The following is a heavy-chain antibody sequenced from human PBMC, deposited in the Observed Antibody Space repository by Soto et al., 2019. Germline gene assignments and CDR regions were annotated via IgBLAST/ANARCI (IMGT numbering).Heavy chain of an antibody. CDR1: GFTFSSYD. V-gene: IGHV3-64*01. CDR2: ISSNGGTT. J-gene: IGHJ4*02. D-gene: IGHD1-7*01. Sequence: EVQLAESGGGMVQPGGSLRLSCVASGFTFSSYDMHWVRQAPGKGLEYVSSISSNGGTTYYGNSVKGRFTISRDNSKNTLYLQLGSLRAEDMAVYYCVRRVSGNYDYWGRGPLVTFSP. CDR3: VRRVSGNYDY.